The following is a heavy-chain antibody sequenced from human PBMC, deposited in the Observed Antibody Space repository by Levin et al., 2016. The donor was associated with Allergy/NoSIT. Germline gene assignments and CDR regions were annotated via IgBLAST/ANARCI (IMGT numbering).Heavy chain of an antibody. J-gene: IGHJ4*02. CDR3: ARDPFDHYNFWSGYYPY. CDR2: IIPIFGTA. V-gene: IGHV1-69*01. Sequence: WVRQAPGQGLEWMGGIIPIFGTANYAQKFQGRVTITADESTSTAYMELRSLRSDDTAVYYCARDPFDHYNFWSGYYPYWGQGTLVTVSS. D-gene: IGHD3-3*01.